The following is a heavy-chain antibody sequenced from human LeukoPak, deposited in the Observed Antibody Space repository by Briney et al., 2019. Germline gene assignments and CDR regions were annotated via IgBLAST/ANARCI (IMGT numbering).Heavy chain of an antibody. V-gene: IGHV3-23*01. CDR2: ISGSGGST. CDR1: GFTFSSYA. CDR3: AKEAGGSGNFYNHFDY. Sequence: RTGGSLRLSCAASGFTFSSYAMSWVRQAPGKGLEWVSAISGSGGSTYYADSVKGRFTISRDNSKNTLYLQMDSLRAEDTAVYYCAKEAGGSGNFYNHFDYWGQGTLVTVSS. J-gene: IGHJ4*02. D-gene: IGHD3-10*01.